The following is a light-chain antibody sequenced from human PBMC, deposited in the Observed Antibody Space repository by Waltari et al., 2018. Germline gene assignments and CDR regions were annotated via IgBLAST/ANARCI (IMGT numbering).Light chain of an antibody. Sequence: DVVMTQSPLSLPVIPGQPASISCMSSQILVHSARNTYLMWFQQRPGQYPRRLIYKVSNRESGVPDRFRGSGSVTDFTLKISRVEADDVGVYYCMQGTHWPYTFGQGTRLDI. J-gene: IGKJ2*01. CDR3: MQGTHWPYT. CDR1: QILVHSARNTY. CDR2: KVS. V-gene: IGKV2-30*02.